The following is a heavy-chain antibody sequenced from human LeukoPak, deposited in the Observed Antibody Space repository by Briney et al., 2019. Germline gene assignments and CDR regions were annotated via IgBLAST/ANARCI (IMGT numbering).Heavy chain of an antibody. CDR1: GYTFTDYY. CDR3: PTELGPTYDNSSNGMDV. CDR2: SNPNSGGT. V-gene: IGHV1-2*02. Sequence: ASVKVSCKASGYTFTDYYMHWVRQAPGQGLEWMGWSNPNSGGTNYAQKLQGRVTMTRNTSISTAYMELSSLRADATAVHSSPTELGPTYDNSSNGMDVSGQGTTVTVS. D-gene: IGHD1-26*01. J-gene: IGHJ6*02.